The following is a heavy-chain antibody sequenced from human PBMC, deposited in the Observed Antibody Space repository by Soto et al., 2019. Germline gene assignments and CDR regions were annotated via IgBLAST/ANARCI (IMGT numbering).Heavy chain of an antibody. CDR1: GFTFSSYA. CDR2: ISGSGGST. Sequence: EVQLLESGGGLVQPGGSLRLSCAASGFTFSSYAMRWVRQAPVKGLEWASAISGSGGSTYYADSVKGRFTISRDNPKNTLYLQMNSLRAEDTAVYYCARRGSGSDYDYWGQGTLVTVSS. V-gene: IGHV3-23*01. CDR3: ARRGSGSDYDY. J-gene: IGHJ4*02. D-gene: IGHD1-26*01.